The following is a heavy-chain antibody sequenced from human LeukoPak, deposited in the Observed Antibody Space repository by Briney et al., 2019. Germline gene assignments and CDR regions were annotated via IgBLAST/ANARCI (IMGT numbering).Heavy chain of an antibody. Sequence: GGSLRLSCAASGFTFSSYGMHWVRQAPGKGLEWVAVISYDGSNKYYADSVKGRFTISRDISNNTLYLQMNSLRTEDTAVYYCAKDLRSGGSCLDYWGQGTLVTVSS. CDR1: GFTFSSYG. CDR3: AKDLRSGGSCLDY. D-gene: IGHD2-15*01. J-gene: IGHJ4*02. CDR2: ISYDGSNK. V-gene: IGHV3-30*18.